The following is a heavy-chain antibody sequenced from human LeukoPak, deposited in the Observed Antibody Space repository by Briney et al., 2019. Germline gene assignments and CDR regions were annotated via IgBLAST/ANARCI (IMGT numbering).Heavy chain of an antibody. CDR2: INHSGST. J-gene: IGHJ3*02. V-gene: IGHV4-34*01. D-gene: IGHD3-22*01. CDR3: ARDPTANLRYYYDSSGYRPGAFDI. Sequence: SETLSLTCAVYGGSFSGYYWSWIRQPPGKGLEWIGEINHSGSTNYNPSLKSRVTISVDTSKNQFSLKLSSVTAADTAVYYCARDPTANLRYYYDSSGYRPGAFDIWGQGTMVTVSS. CDR1: GGSFSGYY.